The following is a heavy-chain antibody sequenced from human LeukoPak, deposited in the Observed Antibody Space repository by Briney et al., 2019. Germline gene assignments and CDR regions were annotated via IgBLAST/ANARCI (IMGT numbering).Heavy chain of an antibody. CDR3: ARDGGRIYYYMDV. V-gene: IGHV1-8*02. CDR1: GYTFTSYD. CDR2: MNPNSGNA. D-gene: IGHD1-26*01. J-gene: IGHJ6*03. Sequence: GASVKVSCKASGYTFTSYDINWVRQATGQGLEWMGWMNPNSGNAGYAQKFQGRVTITRNTSINTAYLELTSLRSEDTAVYYCARDGGRIYYYMDVWGKGTTVTVSS.